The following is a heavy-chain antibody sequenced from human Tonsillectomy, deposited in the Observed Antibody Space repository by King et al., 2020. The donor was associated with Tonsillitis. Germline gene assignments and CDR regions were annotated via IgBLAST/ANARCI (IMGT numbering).Heavy chain of an antibody. CDR1: GFTFVDYG. CDR2: INWNGGST. D-gene: IGHD5-12*01. Sequence: DEQLVQSGGGVVRPGGSLRLSCAASGFTFVDYGMTWVRQAPGKGLEWVSGINWNGGSTHYADSVKGRLTISRDNAKNSLYLQMNSLRAEDTALYYCARDPGVATIWDRRIDYWGQGTLVTVSS. V-gene: IGHV3-20*04. CDR3: ARDPGVATIWDRRIDY. J-gene: IGHJ4*02.